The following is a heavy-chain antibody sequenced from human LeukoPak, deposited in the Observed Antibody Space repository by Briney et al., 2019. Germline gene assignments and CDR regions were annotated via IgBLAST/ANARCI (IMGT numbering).Heavy chain of an antibody. V-gene: IGHV1-46*01. D-gene: IGHD3-10*01. J-gene: IGHJ5*02. CDR1: GYTFTSYY. Sequence: ASVTVSCKASGYTFTSYYMHWVRQAPGQGLEWMGIINPSGGSTSYAQKFQGRVTMTRDTSTSTVYMELSSLRSEDTAVYYCARERFTMVRGVMGWFDPWGQGTLVTVSS. CDR2: INPSGGST. CDR3: ARERFTMVRGVMGWFDP.